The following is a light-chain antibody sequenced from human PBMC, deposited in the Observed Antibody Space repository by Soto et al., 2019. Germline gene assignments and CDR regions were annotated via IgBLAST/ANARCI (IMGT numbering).Light chain of an antibody. CDR3: QQTRAYPST. CDR2: TAS. CDR1: QDIAIY. J-gene: IGKJ4*01. V-gene: IGKV1-9*01. Sequence: IQLTQSPSSLSASVVDRFTFTFLASQDIAIYLAWYQQKPGEAPNLLIHTASTLHGGVPSRFSGSGSGTHFTLTITSLQAEDFATYYCQQTRAYPSTFGGGTKVDIK.